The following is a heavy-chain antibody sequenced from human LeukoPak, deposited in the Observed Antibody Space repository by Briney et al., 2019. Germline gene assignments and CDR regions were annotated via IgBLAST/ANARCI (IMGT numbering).Heavy chain of an antibody. Sequence: PSETLSLTCTVSGDSLSSYYWSWIRQPPGTGLEWIGNIHYSGSTNYNPSLKSRVTISVDRSKNHFSLKLSSVTAADTAVYYCARADSSGYEHFDYWGQGTLVTVSS. CDR3: ARADSSGYEHFDY. J-gene: IGHJ4*02. D-gene: IGHD3-22*01. CDR1: GDSLSSYY. V-gene: IGHV4-59*01. CDR2: IHYSGST.